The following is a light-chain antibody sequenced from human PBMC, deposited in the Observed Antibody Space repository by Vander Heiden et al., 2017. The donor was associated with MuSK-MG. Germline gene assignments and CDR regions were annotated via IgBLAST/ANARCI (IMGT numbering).Light chain of an antibody. Sequence: QSALTQPASVSGSPGQSITISCTGTSSDVGGYNYVSWYQQPPGKAPNLMIYEVSNRPSGVSNRFSGSKSGNTASLTISGLQAEDEADYYCSSYTSSSIVVFGGGTKLTVL. CDR1: SSDVGGYNY. V-gene: IGLV2-14*01. CDR2: EVS. CDR3: SSYTSSSIVV. J-gene: IGLJ2*01.